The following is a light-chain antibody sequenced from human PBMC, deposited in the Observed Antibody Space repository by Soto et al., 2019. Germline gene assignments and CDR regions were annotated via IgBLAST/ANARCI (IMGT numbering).Light chain of an antibody. J-gene: IGLJ1*01. CDR2: EVS. Sequence: QSALTQPASVSGSPGQSITISCTGTSSDVGSYNLVSWYQQHPGKAPKLMIYEVSKRPSGVSNRFSGSKSGNTASLTISGLQAEDEADYYCCSYAGSSSVFGTGTRSPS. CDR1: SSDVGSYNL. CDR3: CSYAGSSSV. V-gene: IGLV2-23*02.